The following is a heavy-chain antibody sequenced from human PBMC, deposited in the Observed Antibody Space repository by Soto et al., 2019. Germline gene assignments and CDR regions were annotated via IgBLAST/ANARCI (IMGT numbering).Heavy chain of an antibody. J-gene: IGHJ5*02. CDR2: ISGSGGST. Sequence: PGGSLRLSCAASGFTFSSYAVSWVRQAPGKGLEWVSAISGSGGSTYYADSVKGRFTISRDNSKNTLYLQMNSLRAEDTAVYYCATSTIAVAGRGFDPWGQGTLVTVSS. CDR1: GFTFSSYA. D-gene: IGHD6-19*01. V-gene: IGHV3-23*01. CDR3: ATSTIAVAGRGFDP.